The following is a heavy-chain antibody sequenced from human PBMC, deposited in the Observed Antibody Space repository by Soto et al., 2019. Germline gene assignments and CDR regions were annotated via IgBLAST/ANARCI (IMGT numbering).Heavy chain of an antibody. CDR1: GFTFSVFG. J-gene: IGHJ4*02. Sequence: QVQLVESGGGLVQPGRSLRLSCAASGFTFSVFGMHWVRQAPGKGLEWVAVISNDGNSEHYADSVKGRFTISRDNSKNTFYLQMNSLSVEDTAVYYCAKTITTIGVSSTGRGALLDNWGQGILVSVSS. V-gene: IGHV3-30*18. D-gene: IGHD3-3*01. CDR3: AKTITTIGVSSTGRGALLDN. CDR2: ISNDGNSE.